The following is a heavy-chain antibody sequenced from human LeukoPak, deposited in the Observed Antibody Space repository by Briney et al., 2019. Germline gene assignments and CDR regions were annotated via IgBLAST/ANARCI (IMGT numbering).Heavy chain of an antibody. Sequence: SETLSLTCTVSGGSISNSYWSWIRQPAGKGLEWIGRIYTSGNTNYNPSPKSRVTMSVDTSKNQFSLKLSSVTAADTAVYYCARDWYYYDSSGRTFDYWGQGTLVTVSS. J-gene: IGHJ4*02. D-gene: IGHD3-22*01. CDR3: ARDWYYYDSSGRTFDY. CDR2: IYTSGNT. CDR1: GGSISNSY. V-gene: IGHV4-4*07.